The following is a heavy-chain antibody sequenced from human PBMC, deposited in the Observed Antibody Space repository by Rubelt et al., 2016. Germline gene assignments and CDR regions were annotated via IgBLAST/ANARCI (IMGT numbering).Heavy chain of an antibody. CDR3: ARSNYFDY. CDR1: GGSISRYY. V-gene: IGHV4-59*08. Sequence: QVQLQESGPGLVKPSETLSLTCTVSGGSISRYYWSWLRQPPGNRLEWIGFIYYSGRTNYNPSIKSRDTISEDTSKNQSSLKLSSVTAADTAVYYWARSNYFDYWGQGTLVTVSS. CDR2: IYYSGRT. J-gene: IGHJ4*02.